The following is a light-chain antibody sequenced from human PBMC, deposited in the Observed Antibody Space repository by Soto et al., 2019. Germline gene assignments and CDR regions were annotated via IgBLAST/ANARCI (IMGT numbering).Light chain of an antibody. J-gene: IGKJ1*01. CDR1: QSISSY. CDR2: AAS. Sequence: DIQMTQSPSSLSASVGDRVTITWRASQSISSYLNWYQQKPGKAPKLLIYAASSLQSGVPSRFSGSGSGTDFTLTISSLQPEDFATYYCQQFNNYPWTFGQGTKVDIK. V-gene: IGKV1-39*01. CDR3: QQFNNYPWT.